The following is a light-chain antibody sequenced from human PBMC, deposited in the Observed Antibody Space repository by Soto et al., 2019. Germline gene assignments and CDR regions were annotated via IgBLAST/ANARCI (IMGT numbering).Light chain of an antibody. CDR2: EVS. CDR3: TSYTSISTLV. CDR1: SSDVGGYNY. Sequence: QSALTQPASVSGSPGQSITISCTGTSSDVGGYNYFSWYQQHPGKAPQLMIYEVSNRPSGVSNCFSASKSSNTASLNISGLQAEDEDDYYCTSYTSISTLVFGTGTKVTVL. J-gene: IGLJ1*01. V-gene: IGLV2-14*01.